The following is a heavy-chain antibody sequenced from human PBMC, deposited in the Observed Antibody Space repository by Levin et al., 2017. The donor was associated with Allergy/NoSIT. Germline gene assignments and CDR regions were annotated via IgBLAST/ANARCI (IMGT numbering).Heavy chain of an antibody. CDR1: GFTFSDYY. CDR3: ARRWEYSSSWDFDY. CDR2: ISSSSSYT. Sequence: GESLKISCAASGFTFSDYYMSWIRQAPGKGLEWVSYISSSSSYTNYADSVKGRFTISRDNAKNSLFLQMNSLRAEDTAVYYCARRWEYSSSWDFDYWGQGTLVTVSS. J-gene: IGHJ4*02. V-gene: IGHV3-11*03. D-gene: IGHD6-13*01.